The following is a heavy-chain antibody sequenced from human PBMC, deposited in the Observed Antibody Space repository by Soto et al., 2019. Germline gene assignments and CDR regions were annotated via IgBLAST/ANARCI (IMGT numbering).Heavy chain of an antibody. CDR1: GFTFSSYW. CDR2: IKQDGSEK. CDR3: ARDLEGSGWYHFWYFDL. V-gene: IGHV3-7*01. Sequence: EVQLVESGGGLVQPGGSLRLSCAASGFTFSSYWMSWVRQALGKGLEWVANIKQDGSEKYYVDSVKGRFTISRDNAKNSLYLQMNSLRAEDTAVYYCARDLEGSGWYHFWYFDLWGRGTLVTVSS. J-gene: IGHJ2*01. D-gene: IGHD6-19*01.